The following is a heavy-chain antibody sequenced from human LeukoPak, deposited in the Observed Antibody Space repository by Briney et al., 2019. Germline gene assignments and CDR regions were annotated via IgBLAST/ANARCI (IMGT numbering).Heavy chain of an antibody. CDR1: GVTVNSYF. Sequence: GGSLRLSCAVSGVTVNSYFMGWVRQAPGKGLEWVSLISMEDFIYYADSVKGRFTISRDNSKNTLYLQMNSLRGDDTGLYYCARGRGGDWGQGALVTVSS. V-gene: IGHV3-53*01. J-gene: IGHJ4*02. D-gene: IGHD2-15*01. CDR3: ARGRGGD. CDR2: ISMEDFI.